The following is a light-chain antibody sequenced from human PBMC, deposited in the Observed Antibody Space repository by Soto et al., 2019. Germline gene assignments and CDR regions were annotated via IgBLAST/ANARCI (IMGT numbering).Light chain of an antibody. CDR1: QNVITY. J-gene: IGKJ3*01. CDR3: QQYHNCPPCT. V-gene: IGKV3-15*01. CDR2: GAS. Sequence: EIVMTQSPAILSVSPGERATLSCRASQNVITYLAWYQQKPGQAPRLLIYGASTRATGIPARFSGSGSGTEFTLPIISLQSEDFAVYYCQQYHNCPPCTFGPGTKVDIK.